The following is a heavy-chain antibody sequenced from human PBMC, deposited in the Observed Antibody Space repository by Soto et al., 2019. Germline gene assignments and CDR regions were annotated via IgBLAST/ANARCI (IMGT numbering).Heavy chain of an antibody. V-gene: IGHV3-23*01. CDR2: ISDSGRST. CDR3: AKDPPSEKLQPDYGMDV. J-gene: IGHJ6*02. Sequence: EEQLLESGGGLVQPGGSLRLSCAASGLTFSTSAMSWVRQAPGKGLEWVSLISDSGRSTDYADSVKGRFTISRDNSKSTVYLQINSLRADDTAVYYCAKDPPSEKLQPDYGMDVWGQGTTVTVSS. CDR1: GLTFSTSA. D-gene: IGHD2-15*01.